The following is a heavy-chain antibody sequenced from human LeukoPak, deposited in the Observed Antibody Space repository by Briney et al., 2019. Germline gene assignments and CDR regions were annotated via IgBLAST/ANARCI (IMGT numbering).Heavy chain of an antibody. V-gene: IGHV3-7*01. D-gene: IGHD1-26*01. Sequence: GGSLRLSCAASGFTFSSYWMSWVRQAPGKGLEWVANIKQDGSEKYYVDSVKGRFTISRDNAKNSLYLQMNSLRAEDTAVYYCARDLLSGSYGMDVWGQGTTVTVSS. J-gene: IGHJ6*02. CDR1: GFTFSSYW. CDR3: ARDLLSGSYGMDV. CDR2: IKQDGSEK.